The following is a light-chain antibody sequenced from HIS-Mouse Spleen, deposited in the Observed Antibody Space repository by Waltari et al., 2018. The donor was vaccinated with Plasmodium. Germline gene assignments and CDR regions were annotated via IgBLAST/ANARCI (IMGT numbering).Light chain of an antibody. CDR1: QSISSW. CDR2: KAS. Sequence: DIQMTQSPSTLSASVGDRVTITCLASQSISSWLAWYQQKPGKAPKLLIYKASSLESGVPARFSGSGYGTEFTLTISSLQPDDFATYYCQQYNSYSWTFGQGTKVEIK. CDR3: QQYNSYSWT. V-gene: IGKV1-5*03. J-gene: IGKJ1*01.